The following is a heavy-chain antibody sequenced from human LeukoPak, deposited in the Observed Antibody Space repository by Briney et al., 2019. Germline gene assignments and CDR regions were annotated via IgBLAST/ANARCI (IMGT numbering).Heavy chain of an antibody. D-gene: IGHD4/OR15-4a*01. CDR3: ARHDASYGADA. Sequence: GESLKISCQGSGYRLTNYWIAWVRQMPGKGLEWMGIIYPSDSDTRYSPSFQGQVTISADKSISTAYLQWSSLKASDTAMFYCARHDASYGADAWGQGTLVTVSS. CDR1: GYRLTNYW. CDR2: IYPSDSDT. V-gene: IGHV5-51*01. J-gene: IGHJ5*02.